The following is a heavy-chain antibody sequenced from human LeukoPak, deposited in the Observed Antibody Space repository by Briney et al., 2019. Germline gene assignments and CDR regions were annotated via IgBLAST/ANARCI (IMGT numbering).Heavy chain of an antibody. J-gene: IGHJ4*02. V-gene: IGHV3-30*04. D-gene: IGHD4-23*01. CDR3: AKLSKQQPTDY. Sequence: GGSLRLSCAASGFTFSSYAMHWVRQAPGKGLEWVAVISYDGSNKYYADSVKGRFTISRDNSKNALYLQMNSLRAEDTAVHYCAKLSKQQPTDYWGQGTLVTVSS. CDR1: GFTFSSYA. CDR2: ISYDGSNK.